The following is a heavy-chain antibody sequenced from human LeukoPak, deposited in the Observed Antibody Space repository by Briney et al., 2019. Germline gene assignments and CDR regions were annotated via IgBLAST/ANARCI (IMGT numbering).Heavy chain of an antibody. CDR2: VKHDGSEK. V-gene: IGHV3-7*01. Sequence: PRGSLSISCAAAGLISSSYWMSWVRHAPAKGLKWVDNVKHDGSEKYYVASVKGRFAISRDNAKNSLYLQMNSLRAEDTAVYYCARSQGGAVDNWGQGTLVTVSS. CDR1: GLISSSYW. J-gene: IGHJ4*02. CDR3: ARSQGGAVDN. D-gene: IGHD3-10*01.